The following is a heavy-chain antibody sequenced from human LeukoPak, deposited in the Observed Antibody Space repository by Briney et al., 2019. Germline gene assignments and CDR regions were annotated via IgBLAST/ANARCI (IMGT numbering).Heavy chain of an antibody. CDR1: GYTFTGYY. CDR2: INPNSGGT. D-gene: IGHD4-23*01. V-gene: IGHV1-2*02. Sequence: GASVKVSCKASGYTFTGYYMHWVRQAPGQGLEWMGWINPNSGGTNYAQKFQGRVTMTRDTSISTAYMELSRLRSDDTAVYYCARDPGGKGRRGAFDIWGQGTMVTVSS. J-gene: IGHJ3*02. CDR3: ARDPGGKGRRGAFDI.